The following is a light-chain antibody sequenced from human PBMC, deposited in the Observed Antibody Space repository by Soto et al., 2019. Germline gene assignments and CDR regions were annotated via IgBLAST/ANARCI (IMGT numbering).Light chain of an antibody. CDR1: QSISNR. V-gene: IGKV1-5*03. J-gene: IGKJ4*01. CDR2: KAS. CDR3: QQYDNLPLT. Sequence: EIPMTHSPSSLSASVGGRVTITCRASQSISNRLAWYQQTPGKAPKIMIFKASTSQSGGPSSFSGSGSGTDCTFTISSLQPEDIATYYCQQYDNLPLTLYGGTKVDIK.